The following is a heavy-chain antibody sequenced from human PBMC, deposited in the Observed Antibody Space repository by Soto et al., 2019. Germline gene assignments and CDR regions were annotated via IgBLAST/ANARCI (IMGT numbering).Heavy chain of an antibody. V-gene: IGHV4-61*08. J-gene: IGHJ6*02. Sequence: SETLSLTCTVSGGSVSSGDYFWSWLRQSPGKRLEWIAYIYYSGSTNYNPSLKSRATTSVDTSKSQVSLTLTSMTAADAALYYCARSPNYYYYGFDVWGQGTAVTVSS. D-gene: IGHD3-10*01. CDR2: IYYSGST. CDR3: ARSPNYYYYGFDV. CDR1: GGSVSSGDYF.